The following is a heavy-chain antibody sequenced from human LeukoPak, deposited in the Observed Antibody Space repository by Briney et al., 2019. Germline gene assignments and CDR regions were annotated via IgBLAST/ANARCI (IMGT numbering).Heavy chain of an antibody. CDR2: ISNSGTT. J-gene: IGHJ5*02. V-gene: IGHV4-59*01. CDR3: ARVVRGAATSSYFDP. D-gene: IGHD5-18*01. Sequence: SETLSLTCTVSGGSMIDYFWTWIRQAPGKELEWIGYISNSGTTDYNPSLKSRVTMSVDTSKNEFSLKLTSVTAADTAMYYCARVVRGAATSSYFDPWGQGTLVTVSS. CDR1: GGSMIDYF.